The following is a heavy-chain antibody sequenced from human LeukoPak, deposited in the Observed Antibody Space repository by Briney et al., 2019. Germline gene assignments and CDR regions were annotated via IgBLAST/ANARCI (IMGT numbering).Heavy chain of an antibody. D-gene: IGHD6-19*01. J-gene: IGHJ4*02. CDR3: ARGPQYIAVAGQITLPYDY. CDR1: GGSISSGGYS. V-gene: IGHV4-30-2*01. Sequence: PSETLSLTCAVSGGSISSGGYSWSWIRQPPGKGLEWIGYIYHSGSTYYNPSLKSRVTISVDTSKNQFSLKLSSVTAADTAVYYCARGPQYIAVAGQITLPYDYWGQGTLVTVSS. CDR2: IYHSGST.